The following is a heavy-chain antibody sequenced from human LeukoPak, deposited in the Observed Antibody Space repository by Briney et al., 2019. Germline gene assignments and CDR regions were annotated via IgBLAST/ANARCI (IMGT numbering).Heavy chain of an antibody. Sequence: GGSLRLSCAASGFTFSSYGMHWVRQAPGKGLEWVAVIWYDGSNKYYADSVKGRFTISRDNSKNTLYLQMNSLRAEDTAVYYCAKVGYSGSYYYYYGMDVWGQGTTVTVSS. V-gene: IGHV3-30*02. CDR2: IWYDGSNK. D-gene: IGHD1-26*01. J-gene: IGHJ6*02. CDR3: AKVGYSGSYYYYYGMDV. CDR1: GFTFSSYG.